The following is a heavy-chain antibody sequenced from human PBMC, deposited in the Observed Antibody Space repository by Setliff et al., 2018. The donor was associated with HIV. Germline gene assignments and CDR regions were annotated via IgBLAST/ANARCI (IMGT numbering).Heavy chain of an antibody. J-gene: IGHJ5*02. CDR1: GGSISSGSYY. CDR3: ASRVYYYDSSGYLREEGFDP. D-gene: IGHD3-22*01. V-gene: IGHV4-61*09. Sequence: SETLSLTCTVSGGSISSGSYYWSWIRQPAGKGLEWIGHIYTSGSTNYNPSLKSRAAISADTSKKQFSLKLSSVTAADTAVYYCASRVYYYDSSGYLREEGFDPWGQGTLVTVSS. CDR2: IYTSGST.